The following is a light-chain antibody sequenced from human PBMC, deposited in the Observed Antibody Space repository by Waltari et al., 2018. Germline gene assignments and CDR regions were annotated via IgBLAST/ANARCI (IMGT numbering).Light chain of an antibody. CDR2: KNS. CDR1: SSNIGNNY. Sequence: QSVLTQSPSMSETPGQRVIISCSGRSSNIGNNYVYWYQHFPGMAPKLVMFKNSQRPSGVPDRFSGSSYGTSASLAISGLRSEDEADYYCATWDDSLSGVVFGGGTRLTVL. J-gene: IGLJ2*01. V-gene: IGLV1-47*01. CDR3: ATWDDSLSGVV.